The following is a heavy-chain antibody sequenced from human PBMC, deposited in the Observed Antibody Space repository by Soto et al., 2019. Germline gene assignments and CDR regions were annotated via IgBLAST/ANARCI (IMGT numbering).Heavy chain of an antibody. Sequence: GGSLRLSCAASGFIFNNYVMTWVRKAPGKGLEWVSGVKGNGGSTHYADSVKGRFTISRDDSKNALYLQMNSLRADDTAVYHCTRGLGSLDPFDAWGPGTRVTVSS. D-gene: IGHD3-16*01. CDR2: VKGNGGST. J-gene: IGHJ3*01. CDR3: TRGLGSLDPFDA. V-gene: IGHV3-23*01. CDR1: GFIFNNYV.